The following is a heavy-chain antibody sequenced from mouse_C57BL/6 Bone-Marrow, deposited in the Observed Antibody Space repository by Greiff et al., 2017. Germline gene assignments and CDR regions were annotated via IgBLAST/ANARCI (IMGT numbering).Heavy chain of an antibody. Sequence: EVKVVESGGGLVKPGGSLKLSCAASGFTFRDYGMHWVRQAPEKGLEWVAYISSVSSTIYYADTVKGRFTISRDNAKNTLFLQMTSLRSEDTAMYYCARGYYVDYWGQGTTLTVSS. V-gene: IGHV5-17*01. CDR2: ISSVSSTI. CDR3: ARGYYVDY. J-gene: IGHJ2*01. CDR1: GFTFRDYG.